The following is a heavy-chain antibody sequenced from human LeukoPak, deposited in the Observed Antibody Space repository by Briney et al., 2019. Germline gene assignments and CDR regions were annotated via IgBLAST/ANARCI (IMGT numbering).Heavy chain of an antibody. D-gene: IGHD3-10*01. J-gene: IGHJ4*02. V-gene: IGHV4-61*02. CDR1: GGSISSGSYY. CDR2: IYTSGST. CDR3: ATLSGKTSEVDY. Sequence: SETLSLTCTVSGGSISSGSYYWSWIRQPAGKGLEWIGRIYTSGSTNYNPSLKSRVTISVDTSKDQFSLKLSPVTAADTAVYYCATLSGKTSEVDYWGQGTLVTVSS.